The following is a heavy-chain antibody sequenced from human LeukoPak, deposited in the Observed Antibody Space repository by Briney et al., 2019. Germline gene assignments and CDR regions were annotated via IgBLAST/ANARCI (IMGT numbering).Heavy chain of an antibody. J-gene: IGHJ5*02. CDR2: IIPIFGTA. V-gene: IGHV1-69*13. Sequence: GASVKVSCKASGGTFSSYAISWVRQAPGQGLEWMGGIIPIFGTANYAQKFQGRVTITADESTSTAYMELSSLRSEDTAVYYCAEAYSSSHNWFDPWGQGTLVTVSS. CDR3: AEAYSSSHNWFDP. D-gene: IGHD6-13*01. CDR1: GGTFSSYA.